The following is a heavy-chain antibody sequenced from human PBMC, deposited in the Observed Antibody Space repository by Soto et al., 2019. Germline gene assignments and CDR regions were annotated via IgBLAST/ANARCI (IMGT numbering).Heavy chain of an antibody. J-gene: IGHJ6*02. CDR2: IYNTESP. Sequence: PSEILSLTCTVSGGSITSYYWSWIRQPAGKGLEWIGRIYNTESPTYSPSLKSRVTMSVDTSKNQFSLKLSPLTAAATAVYYGARYMRVFGGMGVWGQGTTVTVSS. V-gene: IGHV4-4*07. D-gene: IGHD3-3*01. CDR3: ARYMRVFGGMGV. CDR1: GGSITSYY.